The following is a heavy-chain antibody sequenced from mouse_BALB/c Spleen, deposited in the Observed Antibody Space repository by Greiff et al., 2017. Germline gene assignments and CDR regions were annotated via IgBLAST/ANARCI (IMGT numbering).Heavy chain of an antibody. CDR2: IWAGGST. V-gene: IGHV2-9*02. D-gene: IGHD1-1*01. J-gene: IGHJ4*01. CDR3: ARDYYVYYYAMDY. Sequence: VMLVESGPGLVAPSQSLSITCTVSGFSLTSYGVHWVRQPPGKGLEWLGVIWAGGSTNYNSALMSRLSISKDNSKSQVFLKMNSLQTDDTAMYYCARDYYVYYYAMDYWGQGTSVTVSS. CDR1: GFSLTSYG.